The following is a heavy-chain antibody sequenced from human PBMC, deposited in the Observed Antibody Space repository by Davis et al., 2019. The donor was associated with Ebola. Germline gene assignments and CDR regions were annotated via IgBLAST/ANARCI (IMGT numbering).Heavy chain of an antibody. D-gene: IGHD1-26*01. CDR1: GFTFSSYG. Sequence: PGGSLRLSCAASGFTFSSYGMHWFRQAPGKGLEWVAVLSYDGSNKYYADSVKGRFTISRDNSKNTLYLQMNSLRAEDTAVYYCAKGPADGSFDYWGQGTLVTVSS. CDR2: LSYDGSNK. CDR3: AKGPADGSFDY. V-gene: IGHV3-30*18. J-gene: IGHJ4*02.